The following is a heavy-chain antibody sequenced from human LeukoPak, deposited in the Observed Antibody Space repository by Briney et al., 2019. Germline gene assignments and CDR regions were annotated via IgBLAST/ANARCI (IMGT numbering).Heavy chain of an antibody. J-gene: IGHJ6*02. V-gene: IGHV1-46*01. D-gene: IGHD2-8*01. CDR2: INPTGGST. CDR3: AKAAHRRGGVLMVYASSHGMDV. Sequence: ASVKVSCKASGYTFPSYFMHWVRQAPGQGLEWMGIINPTGGSTTYAQKFQGRVTMTRDTSTSTVYMELSSLRAEDTVVYYCAKAAHRRGGVLMVYASSHGMDVWGQGTTVTVSS. CDR1: GYTFPSYF.